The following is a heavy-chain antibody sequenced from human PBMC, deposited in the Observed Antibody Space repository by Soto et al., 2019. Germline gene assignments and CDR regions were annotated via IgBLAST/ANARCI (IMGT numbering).Heavy chain of an antibody. V-gene: IGHV1-2*04. J-gene: IGHJ3*02. D-gene: IGHD2-2*01. CDR3: ARGAIVVVPAASRATFDAFDI. CDR2: INPNSGGT. Sequence: ASVKVSCKASGYTFTGYYMHWVRQAPGQGLEWMGWINPNSGGTNYAQKFQGWVTMTRDTSISTAYMELSRLRSDDSAVYYCARGAIVVVPAASRATFDAFDIWGQGTMVTVSS. CDR1: GYTFTGYY.